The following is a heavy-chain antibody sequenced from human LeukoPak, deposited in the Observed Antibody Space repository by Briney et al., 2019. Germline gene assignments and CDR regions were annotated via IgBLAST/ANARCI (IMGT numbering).Heavy chain of an antibody. CDR1: GYSFTSYW. CDR2: IYPGYSDT. Sequence: GESLKISCKGSGYSFTSYWIGWVRQMPGKGLEWVGIIYPGYSDTRYSPSFQGQVTISVDKSITTAYLQWSSLKASDTAMYYCARRGTSSGSHWYFDLWGRGTLVAVSS. CDR3: ARRGTSSGSHWYFDL. J-gene: IGHJ2*01. V-gene: IGHV5-51*01. D-gene: IGHD2-2*01.